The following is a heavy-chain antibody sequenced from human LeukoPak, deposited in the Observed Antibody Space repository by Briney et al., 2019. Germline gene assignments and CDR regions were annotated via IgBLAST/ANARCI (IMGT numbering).Heavy chain of an antibody. CDR3: AKKPWDRYGSGSLYYFDY. D-gene: IGHD3-10*01. CDR1: GFTFSSYA. CDR2: ISGSGGST. Sequence: NPGGSLRLSCAASGFTFSSYAMSWVRQAPGKGLEWVSAISGSGGSTYYADSVKGRFTISRDNSKNTLYLQMNSLRAEDTAVYYCAKKPWDRYGSGSLYYFDYWGQGTLVTVSS. V-gene: IGHV3-23*01. J-gene: IGHJ4*02.